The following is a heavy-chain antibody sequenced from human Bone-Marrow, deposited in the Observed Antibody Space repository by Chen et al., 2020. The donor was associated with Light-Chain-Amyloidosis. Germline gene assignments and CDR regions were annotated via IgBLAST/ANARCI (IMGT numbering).Heavy chain of an antibody. D-gene: IGHD6-13*01. J-gene: IGHJ4*02. CDR3: AKEESASGPYDY. CDR2: ISARGDSP. V-gene: IGHV3-23*04. CDR1: WFTFSNFA. Sequence: EVQLVESGGGLVQRGGSLRLSCAVSWFTFSNFAMSWIRQAPGKGLEWVSGISARGDSPHYAESVKGRFTISRDNTKSTLYMEINSLRAEDTAVYYCAKEESASGPYDYWGRGTLVTVPS.